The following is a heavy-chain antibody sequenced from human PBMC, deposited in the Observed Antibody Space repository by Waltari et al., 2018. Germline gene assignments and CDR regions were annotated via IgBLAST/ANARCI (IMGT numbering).Heavy chain of an antibody. J-gene: IGHJ4*02. CDR2: IKSKTDGGTT. CDR1: GFTFSNAW. V-gene: IGHV3-15*01. D-gene: IGHD6-19*01. Sequence: EVQLVESGGGLVKPGGSLRLSCVASGFTFSNAWMSWVRQARGKGHEWVGRIKSKTDGGTTDYAAPVKGRFTISRDDAKNTLYLEMSSLKTEDTAVYYCTTDWYSSGWGFDYGGQGTLVTVAS. CDR3: TTDWYSSGWGFDY.